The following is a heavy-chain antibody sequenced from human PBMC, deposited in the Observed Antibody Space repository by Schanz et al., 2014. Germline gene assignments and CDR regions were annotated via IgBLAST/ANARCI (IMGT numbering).Heavy chain of an antibody. Sequence: EVQLVESGGGLVKPGGSLRLSCAASGFTFSSYSMNWVRQAPGKGLEWVSSISSSSSYIYYADSVKGRFTISRDNSKNTLYLHMNTLRSEDTAVYYCAKDSTHIDIVLVPTAIDYWGQGTLVIVSS. CDR1: GFTFSSYS. D-gene: IGHD2-2*01. V-gene: IGHV3-21*01. CDR3: AKDSTHIDIVLVPTAIDY. J-gene: IGHJ4*02. CDR2: ISSSSSYI.